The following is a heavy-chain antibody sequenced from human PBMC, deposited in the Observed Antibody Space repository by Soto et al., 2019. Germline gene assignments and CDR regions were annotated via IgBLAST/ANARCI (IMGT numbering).Heavy chain of an antibody. CDR2: ITRRGDTI. V-gene: IGHV3-48*03. J-gene: IGHJ4*02. CDR3: ASVWTDYAGIHY. CDR1: GFTFSNYE. Sequence: EVQLVESGGGLVQPGGSLRLSCAASGFTFSNYEMIWVRQAPGKGLEYISYITRRGDTILYADSVKGRFTISRDNARNSLYLQMSRRTDDTAVYYCASVWTDYAGIHYCGQGTLVTVSS. D-gene: IGHD3-9*01.